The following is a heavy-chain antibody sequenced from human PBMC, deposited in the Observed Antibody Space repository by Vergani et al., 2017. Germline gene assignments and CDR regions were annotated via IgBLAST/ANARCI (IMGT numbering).Heavy chain of an antibody. Sequence: EVQLLESGGGLVQPGGSLRLSCAASGFTFSSYAMSWVRQAPGKGLEWVSAISGSGGSTYYADSVKGRFTISRDKSKNTLYLQMNSLRAEDTAVYYCAKQGGSGWPRDYYYYGMDVWGQGTTVTVSS. CDR1: GFTFSSYA. V-gene: IGHV3-23*01. CDR2: ISGSGGST. D-gene: IGHD6-19*01. CDR3: AKQGGSGWPRDYYYYGMDV. J-gene: IGHJ6*02.